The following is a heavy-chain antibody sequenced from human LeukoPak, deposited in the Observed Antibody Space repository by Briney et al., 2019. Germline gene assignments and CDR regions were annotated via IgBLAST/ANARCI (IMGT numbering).Heavy chain of an antibody. CDR1: GFTFSSYG. J-gene: IGHJ5*02. D-gene: IGHD2-2*01. CDR2: IRDDGSNK. Sequence: GGSLRLSCAASGFTFSSYGMHWVRQAPGKGLEWVAFIRDDGSNKYYADSVKGRFTISRDNCKNTLYLQMNSLRAEDTAVYYCAKDSPYRSSTSCYRSPRFDPWGQGTLVTVSS. V-gene: IGHV3-30*02. CDR3: AKDSPYRSSTSCYRSPRFDP.